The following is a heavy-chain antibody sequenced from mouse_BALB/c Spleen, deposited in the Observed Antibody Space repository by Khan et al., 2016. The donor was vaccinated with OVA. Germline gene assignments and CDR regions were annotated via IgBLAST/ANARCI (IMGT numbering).Heavy chain of an antibody. CDR3: TRIYRSDFDY. CDR1: GYSFTGYF. D-gene: IGHD1-1*01. Sequence: IQLVQSGPELVRPGASVKISCKTSGYSFTGYFMNWVMQSHGKSLAWIGRINPHIGETFYNQRFKDKATLTVDESSSTAHMEPRSLASEDSAVYYCTRIYRSDFDYWGQGTTLTVSS. J-gene: IGHJ2*01. V-gene: IGHV1-20*02. CDR2: INPHIGET.